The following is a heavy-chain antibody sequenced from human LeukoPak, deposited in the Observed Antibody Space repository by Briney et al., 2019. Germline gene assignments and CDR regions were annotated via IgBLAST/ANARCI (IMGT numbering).Heavy chain of an antibody. J-gene: IGHJ4*02. CDR3: AKDRPVYSGYDGAFDY. D-gene: IGHD5-12*01. Sequence: PGGSLRLSCAPSGFTFNSYAMSWVRQAPGKGLEWVTAICGSGGSTYYADSVKGRFTISRDNSKNTLYLQMNSLRAEDTAVYYCAKDRPVYSGYDGAFDYWGQGTLVTVSS. V-gene: IGHV3-23*01. CDR1: GFTFNSYA. CDR2: ICGSGGST.